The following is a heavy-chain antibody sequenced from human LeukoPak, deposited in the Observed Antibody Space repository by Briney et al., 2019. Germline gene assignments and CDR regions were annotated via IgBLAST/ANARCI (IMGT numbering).Heavy chain of an antibody. CDR1: GYIFTSHW. V-gene: IGHV5-10-1*01. D-gene: IGHD3-10*01. J-gene: IGHJ6*02. CDR2: IAPGDSDT. CDR3: EISDQLQWFGDPRRPFYYGMDV. Sequence: GESLRISCKGSGYIFTSHWITWVRQMPGKGLEWMGRIAPGDSDTRYSPSLQGHVIISADKSTRTTYLQWSSLTASDTALYYSEISDQLQWFGDPRRPFYYGMDVWGPGTTVTVSS.